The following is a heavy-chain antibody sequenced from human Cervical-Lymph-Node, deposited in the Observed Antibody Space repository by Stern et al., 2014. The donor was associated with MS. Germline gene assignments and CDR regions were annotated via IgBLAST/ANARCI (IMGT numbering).Heavy chain of an antibody. CDR1: GYIFTSDD. CDR3: TKAWGH. J-gene: IGHJ1*01. D-gene: IGHD7-27*01. Sequence: VQLVQSGAEVRKPGASVRLSCKASGYIFTSDDINWVRQASGPELEWMGWMNTDSGDTGFEQKFRGRVTMTRDISTSTAYMELSSLTSEDTAVYYCTKAWGHWVQGTQVTVSS. CDR2: MNTDSGDT. V-gene: IGHV1-8*01.